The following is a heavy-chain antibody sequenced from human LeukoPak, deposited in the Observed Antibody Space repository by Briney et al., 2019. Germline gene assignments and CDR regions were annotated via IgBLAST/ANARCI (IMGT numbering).Heavy chain of an antibody. CDR2: ISGSGGST. J-gene: IGHJ3*02. V-gene: IGHV3-23*01. Sequence: GGSLRLSCAASGFTFSSYAMSWVRQAPGKGLEWVSAISGSGGSTYYADSVKARFTISRDNSKNTVYLEMSSLRAEDTAVYYCARPGVDTAMSEDAFDIWGQGTMVTVSS. CDR3: ARPGVDTAMSEDAFDI. CDR1: GFTFSSYA. D-gene: IGHD5-18*01.